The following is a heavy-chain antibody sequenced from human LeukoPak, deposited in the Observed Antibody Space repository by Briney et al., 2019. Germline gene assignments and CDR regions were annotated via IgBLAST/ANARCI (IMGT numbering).Heavy chain of an antibody. Sequence: GGSLRLSCAASGFTFSIYSMNWVRQAPGKGLEWLSSITSSSNYIYYADSVKGRFTISRDNVQNSLYLQMNSLRAEDTAMYYCAKERSSSPIFDYWGQGTLVTVSS. CDR1: GFTFSIYS. D-gene: IGHD6-6*01. J-gene: IGHJ4*02. V-gene: IGHV3-21*01. CDR3: AKERSSSPIFDY. CDR2: ITSSSNYI.